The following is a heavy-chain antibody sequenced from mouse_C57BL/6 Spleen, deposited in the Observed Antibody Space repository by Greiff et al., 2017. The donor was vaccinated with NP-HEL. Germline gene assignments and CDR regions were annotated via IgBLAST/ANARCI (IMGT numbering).Heavy chain of an antibody. V-gene: IGHV1-9*01. Sequence: QVQLKQSGAELMKPGASVKLSCKATGYTFTGYWIEWVKQRPGHGLEWIGEILPGSGSTNYNEKVKGKATFTADTSSNTAYMQLSSLTTEDSAIYYCAKKSGMKYSNYVGAMDYWGQGTSVTVSS. J-gene: IGHJ4*01. CDR3: AKKSGMKYSNYVGAMDY. CDR2: ILPGSGST. D-gene: IGHD2-5*01. CDR1: GYTFTGYW.